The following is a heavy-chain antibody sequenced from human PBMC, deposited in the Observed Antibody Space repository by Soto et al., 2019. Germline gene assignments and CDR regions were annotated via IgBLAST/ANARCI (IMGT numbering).Heavy chain of an antibody. J-gene: IGHJ6*02. V-gene: IGHV1-69*11. CDR2: IVPSLDTT. Sequence: KVSCKASGGTFSSSGFSWVRQAPGQGLEWMGMIVPSLDTTNYAQKFQARVTITADEVTSTAYMELRSLRSEDTAVYYCARWPQPRYTADPYAVDVWGQGTRVTVSS. D-gene: IGHD3-16*02. CDR3: ARWPQPRYTADPYAVDV. CDR1: GGTFSSSG.